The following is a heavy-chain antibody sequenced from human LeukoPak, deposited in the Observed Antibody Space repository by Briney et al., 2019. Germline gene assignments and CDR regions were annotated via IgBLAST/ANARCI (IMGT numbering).Heavy chain of an antibody. CDR2: ISAYNGNT. Sequence: ASVKVSCKASGYTFTSYGISWVRQAPGQGLEWMGWISAYNGNTNYAQKLQGRVTMTTDTSTSTAYMELRSLRSDDTAVYYCAREFNSNSHYYYYMDVWGKGTTVTVSS. J-gene: IGHJ6*03. V-gene: IGHV1-18*01. CDR3: AREFNSNSHYYYYMDV. CDR1: GYTFTSYG. D-gene: IGHD4-11*01.